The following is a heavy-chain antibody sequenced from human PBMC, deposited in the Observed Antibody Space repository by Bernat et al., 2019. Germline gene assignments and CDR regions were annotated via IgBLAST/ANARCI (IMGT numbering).Heavy chain of an antibody. V-gene: IGHV3-72*01. CDR3: AASYGDNRDFDY. Sequence: EVQLVESGGDLVQPGGSLILSCAASGFTFSDHYMDWVRQAPGKGLEWVGRTRNKANSHTTEYAASVKGRFTISRDDSKNSLYLQMNSLKTEDTAVYYCAASYGDNRDFDYWGQGALVTVSS. D-gene: IGHD4-17*01. CDR2: TRNKANSHTT. J-gene: IGHJ4*02. CDR1: GFTFSDHY.